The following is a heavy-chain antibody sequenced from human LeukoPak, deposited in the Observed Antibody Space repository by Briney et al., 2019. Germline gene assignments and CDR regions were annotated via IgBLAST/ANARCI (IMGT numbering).Heavy chain of an antibody. CDR3: ARASGGSCYDV. CDR1: GFTFRSYS. CDR2: ISSSSSYI. D-gene: IGHD2-15*01. J-gene: IGHJ6*02. Sequence: GGSLRLSCAASGFTFRSYSMDWVRQAPGKGLEWVSSISSSSSYIYYADSVKGRFTISRDNAKNSLYLQMNSLRAEDTAVYYCARASGGSCYDVWGQGTTVTVSS. V-gene: IGHV3-21*01.